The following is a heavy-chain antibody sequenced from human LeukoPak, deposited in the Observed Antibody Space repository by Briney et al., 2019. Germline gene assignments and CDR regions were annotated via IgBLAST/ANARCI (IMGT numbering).Heavy chain of an antibody. Sequence: GGSLRLSCAASGFTFSSYAMHWVRQAPGKGLEWVAVISYDGSNKYYADSVKGRFTISRDNSKNTLYLQMNSLRAEDTAVYYCARVVHKDIVELGAFDIWGQGTMVTVSS. CDR1: GFTFSSYA. CDR3: ARVVHKDIVELGAFDI. J-gene: IGHJ3*02. D-gene: IGHD2-15*01. V-gene: IGHV3-30-3*01. CDR2: ISYDGSNK.